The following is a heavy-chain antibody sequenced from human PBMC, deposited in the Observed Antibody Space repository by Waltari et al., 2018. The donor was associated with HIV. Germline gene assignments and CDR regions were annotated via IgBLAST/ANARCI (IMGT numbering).Heavy chain of an antibody. CDR2: IKQDGSEK. J-gene: IGHJ3*02. CDR3: ARMIVVVVAATGAFES. CDR1: GFTFSTYW. D-gene: IGHD2-15*01. V-gene: IGHV3-7*01. Sequence: EVQLVESGGGLVQPGGSLRLSWAASGFTFSTYWMSWVRQAPGKGLGWVANIKQDGSEKYYLDSVKGRFTISRDNAKNSLYLQMNSRRAEDTAVYYCARMIVVVVAATGAFESWGQGTMVTVSS.